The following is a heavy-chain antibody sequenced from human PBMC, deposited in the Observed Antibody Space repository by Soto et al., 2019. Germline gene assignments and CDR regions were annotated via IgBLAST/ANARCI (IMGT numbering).Heavy chain of an antibody. CDR3: ANYYSLTWFDP. Sequence: VASVKVSCKASGGPFSSYAISWVRQAPGQGLEWMGGIIPIFGTANYAQKFQGRVTITADESTSTAYMELSSLRSEDTAVYYCANYYSLTWFDPWGQGTLVTVSS. J-gene: IGHJ5*02. V-gene: IGHV1-69*13. CDR2: IIPIFGTA. CDR1: GGPFSSYA. D-gene: IGHD1-26*01.